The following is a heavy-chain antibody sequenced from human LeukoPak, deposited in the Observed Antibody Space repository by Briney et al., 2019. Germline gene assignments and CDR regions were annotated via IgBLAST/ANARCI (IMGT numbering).Heavy chain of an antibody. J-gene: IGHJ3*01. D-gene: IGHD2-2*01. CDR3: ARCTASCYANAFDV. CDR1: GFTFSDYY. Sequence: GGSLRLSCAASGFTFSDYYMSWIRQAPGKGLEWVSYISSSSSYTNYADSVKGRFTISRDNSKKTLYLQMNSLRPEDTAVYYCARCTASCYANAFDVWGQGTLLTVSS. V-gene: IGHV3-11*03. CDR2: ISSSSSYT.